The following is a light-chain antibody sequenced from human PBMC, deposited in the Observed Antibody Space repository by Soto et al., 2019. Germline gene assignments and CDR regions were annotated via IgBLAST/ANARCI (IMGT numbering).Light chain of an antibody. CDR2: GAS. V-gene: IGKV3-20*01. CDR1: QSFSSSY. CDR3: QHYGSALFT. Sequence: EIVLTQSPGTLSLSPGERATLSCRASQSFSSSYLAWYQQKPGQAPRLIIYGASSRATGIPDRFSGSGSGTDFTLTISSLEPEDFAVYYCQHYGSALFTFGPGTKVDVQ. J-gene: IGKJ3*01.